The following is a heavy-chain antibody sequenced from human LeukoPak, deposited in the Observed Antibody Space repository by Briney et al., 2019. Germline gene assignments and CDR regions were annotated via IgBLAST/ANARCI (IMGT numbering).Heavy chain of an antibody. Sequence: ASVKVSCKASGYTFTGYYMHWVRQAPGQGLEWMGRINPNSGGTNYAQKFQGRVTMTRDKSISTAYMELSRLRSDDTAVYYCARGSRSNGVLDYWGQGTLVTVSS. D-gene: IGHD1-1*01. J-gene: IGHJ4*02. CDR3: ARGSRSNGVLDY. CDR1: GYTFTGYY. CDR2: INPNSGGT. V-gene: IGHV1-2*06.